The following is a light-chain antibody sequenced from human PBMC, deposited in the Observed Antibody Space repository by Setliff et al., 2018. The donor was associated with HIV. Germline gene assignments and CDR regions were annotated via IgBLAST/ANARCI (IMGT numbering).Light chain of an antibody. CDR3: CSYTSTSARV. Sequence: QSALTQPASVSGSPGQSITIACTGTSSDDGGYDYVSWYQLHPGKTPKLMIFEVSNRPSGVSYRFSGSKSGNTASLTISGLRPEDEGDYFCCSYTSTSARVFGTGTNVTVL. J-gene: IGLJ1*01. CDR1: SSDDGGYDY. CDR2: EVS. V-gene: IGLV2-14*01.